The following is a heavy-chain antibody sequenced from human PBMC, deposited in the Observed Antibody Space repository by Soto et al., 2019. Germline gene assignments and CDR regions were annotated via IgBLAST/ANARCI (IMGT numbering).Heavy chain of an antibody. Sequence: EVQLLESGGGLVQPGGSLTLSCAASGFTFSSYAMSWVRQAPGKGLEWVSAISGSGLNTYYAESVKGRFTISRDNSKNTLYLQLNSLRAEDTAIYYCXXXXXPYYGSGSSYYFTFWGQGTLVTVSS. CDR2: ISGSGLNT. CDR3: XXXXXPYYGSGSSYYFTF. J-gene: IGHJ4*02. V-gene: IGHV3-23*01. D-gene: IGHD3-10*01. CDR1: GFTFSSYA.